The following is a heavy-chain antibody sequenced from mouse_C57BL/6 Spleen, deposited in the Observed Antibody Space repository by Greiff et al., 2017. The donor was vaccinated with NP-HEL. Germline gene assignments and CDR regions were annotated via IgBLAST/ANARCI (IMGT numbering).Heavy chain of an antibody. CDR1: GYAFTDYN. V-gene: IGHV1-18*01. CDR2: INPNNGGT. J-gene: IGHJ4*01. D-gene: IGHD1-1*01. CDR3: ARGAITTVVALYYYAMDY. Sequence: EVQLQQSGPELVKPGASVKIPCKASGYAFTDYNMDWVKQSHGKSLEWIGDINPNNGGTIYNQKFKGKATLTVDKSSSTAYMELRSLTSEDTAVYYCARGAITTVVALYYYAMDYWGQGTSVTVSS.